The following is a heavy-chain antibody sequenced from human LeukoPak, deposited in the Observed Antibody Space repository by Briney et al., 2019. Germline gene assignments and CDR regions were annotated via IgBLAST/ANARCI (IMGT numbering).Heavy chain of an antibody. CDR2: INSDGSST. CDR1: GFTFSSYW. D-gene: IGHD3-10*01. CDR3: AREEWFGGNNWFDP. V-gene: IGHV3-74*01. J-gene: IGHJ5*02. Sequence: GGSLRLSCAASGFTFSSYWMHWVRQAPGKGLVWVSRINSDGSSTSYADSVEGRFTISRDNAKNTLYLQMNSLRAEDTAVYYCAREEWFGGNNWFDPWGQGTLVTVSS.